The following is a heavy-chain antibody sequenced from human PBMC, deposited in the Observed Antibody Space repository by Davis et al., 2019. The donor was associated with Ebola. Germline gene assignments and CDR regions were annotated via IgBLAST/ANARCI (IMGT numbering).Heavy chain of an antibody. Sequence: SVKVSCKASGFTFTRSAVQWVRQARGQRLEWIGWVVVGSGNTNYTHQFQDRVTISRDMSTSTAYMELSSLRSEETAEYFSAAASLYYYYMDVWGKGTTVTVSS. CDR3: AAASLYYYYMDV. D-gene: IGHD2-2*01. V-gene: IGHV1-58*01. J-gene: IGHJ6*03. CDR2: VVVGSGNT. CDR1: GFTFTRSA.